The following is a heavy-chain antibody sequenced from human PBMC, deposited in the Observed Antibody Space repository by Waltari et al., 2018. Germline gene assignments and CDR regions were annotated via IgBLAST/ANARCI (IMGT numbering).Heavy chain of an antibody. J-gene: IGHJ3*02. CDR2: ISSRDNII. CDR1: GFSFSDYY. V-gene: IGHV3-11*04. CDR3: ASYLTTVPRRAFDI. D-gene: IGHD4-17*01. Sequence: QVQLVESGGGLVNPGGSLRLSCAASGFSFSDYYMTWIRQAPGKGLEWIAYISSRDNIIYHADSVKGRFTISRDNAKNTLYLQMNSLRAEDTAVYYCASYLTTVPRRAFDIWGQGTMVTVSS.